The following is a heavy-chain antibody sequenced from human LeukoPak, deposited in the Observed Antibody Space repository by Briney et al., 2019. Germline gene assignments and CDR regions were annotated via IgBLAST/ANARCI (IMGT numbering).Heavy chain of an antibody. Sequence: GGSLRLSCAASGFTFSSYGMSWVRQAPGKGLEWVSAISGSGGSTYYADSVKGRFTISRDNSKNTLYLQMNSLRAEDTAVYYCAKETIGYCSGGSCYSKDYWGQGTLVTVSS. CDR1: GFTFSSYG. V-gene: IGHV3-23*01. CDR2: ISGSGGST. J-gene: IGHJ4*02. D-gene: IGHD2-15*01. CDR3: AKETIGYCSGGSCYSKDY.